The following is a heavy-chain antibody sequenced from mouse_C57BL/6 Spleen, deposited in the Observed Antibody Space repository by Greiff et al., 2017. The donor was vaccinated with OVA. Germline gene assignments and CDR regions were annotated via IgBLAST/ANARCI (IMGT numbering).Heavy chain of an antibody. D-gene: IGHD3-2*02. Sequence: VQRVESGPGLVQPSQSLSITCTVSGFSLTSYGVHWVRQSPGKGLEWLGVIWSGGSTDYNAAFISRLSISKDNSKSQVFFKMNSLQADDTAIYYCARGQLRLPFAYWGQGTLVTVSA. CDR3: ARGQLRLPFAY. J-gene: IGHJ3*01. V-gene: IGHV2-2*01. CDR2: IWSGGST. CDR1: GFSLTSYG.